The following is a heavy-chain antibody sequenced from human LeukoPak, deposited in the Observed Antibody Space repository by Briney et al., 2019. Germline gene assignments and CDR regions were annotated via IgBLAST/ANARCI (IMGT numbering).Heavy chain of an antibody. V-gene: IGHV4-59*01. CDR3: AREEESNWFDP. CDR2: IYYSGST. Sequence: SETLSLTCTVSGGSISSYYWSWIRQPPGKGLEWIGYIYYSGSTNYNPSLKSRVTISVDTSKNQFSLKLSSVTAADTAVYYCAREEESNWFDPWGQGTLVTVSS. J-gene: IGHJ5*02. CDR1: GGSISSYY.